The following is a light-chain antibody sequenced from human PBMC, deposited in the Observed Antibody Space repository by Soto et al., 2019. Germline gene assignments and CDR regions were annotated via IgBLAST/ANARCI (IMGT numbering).Light chain of an antibody. V-gene: IGKV3-20*01. CDR3: QPYDASPT. J-gene: IGKJ1*01. Sequence: EIALTQSPGTLSLSAGERATLSCRASQSINNNYLAWYQQKPGQAPTVLIYGASSRAPGIQDRFSGSGSGTDFTLTISRLEPEDSAVYYCQPYDASPTFGQGTKVEIK. CDR2: GAS. CDR1: QSINNNY.